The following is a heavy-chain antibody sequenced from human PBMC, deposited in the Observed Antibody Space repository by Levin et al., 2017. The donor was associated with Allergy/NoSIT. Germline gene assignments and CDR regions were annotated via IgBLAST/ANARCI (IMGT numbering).Heavy chain of an antibody. V-gene: IGHV1-69*13. CDR3: ARDRDIVATSAFDI. CDR1: GGTFSSYA. Sequence: SVKVSCKASGGTFSSYAISWVRQAPGQGLEWMGGIIPIFGTANYAQKFQGRVTITADESTSTAYMELSSLRSEDTAVYYCARDRDIVATSAFDIWGQGTMVTVSS. J-gene: IGHJ3*02. D-gene: IGHD5-12*01. CDR2: IIPIFGTA.